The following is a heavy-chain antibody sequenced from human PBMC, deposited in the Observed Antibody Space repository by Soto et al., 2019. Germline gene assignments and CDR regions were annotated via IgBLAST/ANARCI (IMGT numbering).Heavy chain of an antibody. CDR2: IYPGDSDT. CDR3: ARIGRCTNGVCYYYGMDV. V-gene: IGHV5-51*01. Sequence: GESLKISCKGSGYSFTSYWIGWVRQMPGKGLEWMGIIYPGDSDTRYSPSFQGQGTLSADKSISTAYLQWSSLKASDTAMYYCARIGRCTNGVCYYYGMDVWGQGTTVTVSS. D-gene: IGHD2-8*01. CDR1: GYSFTSYW. J-gene: IGHJ6*02.